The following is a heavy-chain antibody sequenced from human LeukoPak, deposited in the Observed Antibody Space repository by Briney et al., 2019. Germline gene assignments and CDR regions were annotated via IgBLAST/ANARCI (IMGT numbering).Heavy chain of an antibody. CDR2: ISYDGSNK. J-gene: IGHJ4*02. CDR1: GLTFSSYA. V-gene: IGHV3-30-3*01. Sequence: PGGSLRLSCAASGLTFSSYAMHWVRQAPGKGLEWVAVISYDGSNKYYADSVKGRFTISRDNSKNTLYLQMNSLRAEDTAVYYCARARSSTGGCFDYWGQGTLVTVSS. CDR3: ARARSSTGGCFDY. D-gene: IGHD2-2*01.